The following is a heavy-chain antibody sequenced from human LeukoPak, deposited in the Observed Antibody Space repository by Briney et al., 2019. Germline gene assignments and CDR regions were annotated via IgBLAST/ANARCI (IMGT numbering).Heavy chain of an antibody. Sequence: GGSLRLSCAASGFTFSSYAMSWVRQAPGKGLEWVSAISGSGGSTYYADSVKGRFTISRDNSKNTLYLQVNSLRAEDTAVYYCAKGLDIAVAGTPWFDPWGQGTLVTVSS. CDR3: AKGLDIAVAGTPWFDP. V-gene: IGHV3-23*01. CDR2: ISGSGGST. D-gene: IGHD6-19*01. CDR1: GFTFSSYA. J-gene: IGHJ5*02.